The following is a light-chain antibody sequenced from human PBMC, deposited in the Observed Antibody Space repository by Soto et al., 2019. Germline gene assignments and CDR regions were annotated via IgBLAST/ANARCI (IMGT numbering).Light chain of an antibody. Sequence: EIVLTQSPATLSLSPGERATLSCRASQSVSSYLAWYQQKPGQAPRLLIHDASNRATGIPARFSGSGSGTDFTLAISGLEPEDVADYYCQQRSNWPRGTFGQGTKLEIK. CDR1: QSVSSY. V-gene: IGKV3-11*01. CDR2: DAS. CDR3: QQRSNWPRGT. J-gene: IGKJ2*02.